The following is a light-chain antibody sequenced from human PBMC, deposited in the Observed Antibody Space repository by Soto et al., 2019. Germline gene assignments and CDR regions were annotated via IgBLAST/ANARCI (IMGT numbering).Light chain of an antibody. CDR1: SSDVGSYNL. J-gene: IGLJ1*01. Sequence: QSVLTQPASVSGSLGQSITISCTGTSSDVGSYNLVSWYQQHPGKAPKLMIYEGSKRPSGVSNRFSGSKSGNTASLTISGLQAEDEADYYCCSYAGSRYYDFGTGTTVTVL. CDR2: EGS. V-gene: IGLV2-23*01. CDR3: CSYAGSRYYD.